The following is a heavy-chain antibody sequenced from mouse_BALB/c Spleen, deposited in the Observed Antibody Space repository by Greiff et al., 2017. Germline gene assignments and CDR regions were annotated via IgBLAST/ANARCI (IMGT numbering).Heavy chain of an antibody. D-gene: IGHD1-1*01. CDR1: GFTFSSYA. CDR2: ISSGGSYT. CDR3: ARSNYGSSYAMDY. J-gene: IGHJ4*01. Sequence: EVQLVESGGGLVKPGGSLKLSCAASGFTFSSYAMSWVRQTPEKRLEWVATISSGGSYTYYPDSVKGRFTISRDNPKNTLFLQMTSLRSEDTAMYYCARSNYGSSYAMDYWGQGTSVTVSS. V-gene: IGHV5-9-3*01.